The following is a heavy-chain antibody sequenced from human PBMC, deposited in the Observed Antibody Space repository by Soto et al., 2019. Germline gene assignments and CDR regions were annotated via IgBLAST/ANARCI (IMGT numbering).Heavy chain of an antibody. CDR3: AREPVSRQDLGGLDV. Sequence: QVQLEQSGAEVKKPGASVKVSCKASGYTFTGYYMHWVRQAPGQGLEWMGWINPNSGGTNYAQKLQGRVTMVKHTSISTAVIALSRLRSDDTAVYYCAREPVSRQDLGGLDVCGQGTTVTVSS. D-gene: IGHD3-3*01. CDR1: GYTFTGYY. J-gene: IGHJ6*02. CDR2: INPNSGGT. V-gene: IGHV1-2*02.